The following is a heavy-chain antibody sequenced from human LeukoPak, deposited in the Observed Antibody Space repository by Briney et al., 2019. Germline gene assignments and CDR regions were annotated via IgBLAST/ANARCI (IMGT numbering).Heavy chain of an antibody. CDR3: ARASHPSVKSYFDY. J-gene: IGHJ4*02. Sequence: PGGSLRLSCAASGFTFSSYSMNWVRQALGKGLEWVSYISSSSSTIYYADSVKGRFTISRDNAKNSLYLQMNSLRAEDTAVYYCARASHPSVKSYFDYWGQGTLVTVSS. V-gene: IGHV3-48*04. CDR2: ISSSSSTI. CDR1: GFTFSSYS.